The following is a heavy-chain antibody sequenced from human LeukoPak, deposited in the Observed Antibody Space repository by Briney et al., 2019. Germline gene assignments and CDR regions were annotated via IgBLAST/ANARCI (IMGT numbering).Heavy chain of an antibody. CDR1: GYTFTSYD. Sequence: ASVKVSCKASGYTFTSYDINWVRQATGQGLEWMGWMNPNSGNTGYAQKFQGRVTMTRNTSISTAYMELSSLRSEDTAVYYCARGNPIVVVPAAILGAFGIWGQGTMVTVSS. J-gene: IGHJ3*02. CDR2: MNPNSGNT. CDR3: ARGNPIVVVPAAILGAFGI. V-gene: IGHV1-8*01. D-gene: IGHD2-2*02.